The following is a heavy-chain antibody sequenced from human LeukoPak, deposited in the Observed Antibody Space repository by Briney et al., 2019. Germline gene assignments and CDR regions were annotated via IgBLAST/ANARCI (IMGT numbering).Heavy chain of an antibody. V-gene: IGHV3-21*06. Sequence: PGGSLRLSCGASGFTFSSYSMNWVRQAPGKGLEWVSCISSSSSYIYYADSVKGRFTISRDNAKNSVYLQMSGLTTEDTAVYHCTRLAAAGSGRWAPDYWGQGTLVTVSS. J-gene: IGHJ4*02. CDR1: GFTFSSYS. CDR3: TRLAAAGSGRWAPDY. CDR2: ISSSSSYI. D-gene: IGHD1-14*01.